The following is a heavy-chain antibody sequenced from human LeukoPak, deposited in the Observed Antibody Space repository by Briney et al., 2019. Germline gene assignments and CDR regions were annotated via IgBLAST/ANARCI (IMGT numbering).Heavy chain of an antibody. CDR1: GATFSSYA. J-gene: IGHJ4*02. Sequence: GASVKVSCKASGATFSSYAISWVRQAPGQGLEWMGGIIPIFGTANYAQEFQGRVTITADESTSTAYMELSSLRSEDTAVYYCARDDYGDYVFDYWGQGTLVTVSS. D-gene: IGHD4-17*01. V-gene: IGHV1-69*13. CDR3: ARDDYGDYVFDY. CDR2: IIPIFGTA.